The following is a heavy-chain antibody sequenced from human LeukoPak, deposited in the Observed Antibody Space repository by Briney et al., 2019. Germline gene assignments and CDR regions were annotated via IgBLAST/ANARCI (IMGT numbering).Heavy chain of an antibody. CDR2: INSDGSST. J-gene: IGHJ4*02. CDR1: GFTFSSYW. D-gene: IGHD6-6*01. Sequence: GGSLRLSCVASGFTFSSYWMYWVRQAPGKGLVWVSRINSDGSSTSYADSVKGRLTISRDNAKNTLYLQVNSLRAEDTGFYYCARNSLSSIADRRGVSGAIDYWGQGTLVTVSS. V-gene: IGHV3-74*01. CDR3: ARNSLSSIADRRGVSGAIDY.